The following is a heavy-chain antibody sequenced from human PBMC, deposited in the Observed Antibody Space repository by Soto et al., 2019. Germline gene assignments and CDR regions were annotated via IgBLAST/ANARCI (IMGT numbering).Heavy chain of an antibody. J-gene: IGHJ4*02. CDR2: LVPMFGYP. CDR3: ARGTGRVYQIMY. CDR1: GATFNMYA. Sequence: QVPLVQSGAEIKRPGSSVKISCEGSGATFNMYAIAWVRQAPGQGLEWMGGLVPMFGYPKYARNSEGRVTITAYESTSTYYLEIRSLTYDDTALYYCARGTGRVYQIMYCGQGTLMAVS. D-gene: IGHD2-8*01. V-gene: IGHV1-69*01.